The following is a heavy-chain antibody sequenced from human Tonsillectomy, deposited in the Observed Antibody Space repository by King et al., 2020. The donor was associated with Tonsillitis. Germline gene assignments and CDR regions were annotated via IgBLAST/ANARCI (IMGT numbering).Heavy chain of an antibody. V-gene: IGHV3-7*03. CDR2: IKQDGSEK. Sequence: VQLVESGGGLVQPGGSLRLSCAASGFTFSSYWMTWVRQAPGKGLEWVANIKQDGSEKYYVDSVKGRFTISRDNAKNSLYLQMNSLRGEDTAVYYCARGTSGLARSYYYYYMDVWGKGTTVTVSS. D-gene: IGHD3/OR15-3a*01. CDR1: GFTFSSYW. CDR3: ARGTSGLARSYYYYYMDV. J-gene: IGHJ6*03.